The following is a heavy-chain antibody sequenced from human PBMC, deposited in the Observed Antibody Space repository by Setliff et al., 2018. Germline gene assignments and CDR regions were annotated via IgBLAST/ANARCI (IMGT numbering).Heavy chain of an antibody. V-gene: IGHV3-48*01. CDR2: ISASSSTI. Sequence: LSCAASGFTFGRYSMNWVRQGPGKGLEWVSYISASSSTIYYSGSVKGRFTISRDNAKNSLFLQMNGLRADDTAVYYCARDLDGGNGHDLWGRGTLVTVSS. J-gene: IGHJ5*02. CDR3: ARDLDGGNGHDL. CDR1: GFTFGRYS. D-gene: IGHD2-15*01.